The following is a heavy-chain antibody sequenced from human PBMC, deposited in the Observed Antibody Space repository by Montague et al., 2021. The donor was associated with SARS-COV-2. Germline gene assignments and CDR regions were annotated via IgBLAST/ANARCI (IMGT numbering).Heavy chain of an antibody. Sequence: SLRLYCAASGFTFSSYAMHWVRQAPGKGLEWVAVISYDGSNKYYADSVKGRFTISRDNSKNTLYLQMNSLRAEDTAVYYCAAEMATISAPLDYWGQGTLVTVSS. D-gene: IGHD5-24*01. V-gene: IGHV3-30*04. CDR2: ISYDGSNK. CDR3: AAEMATISAPLDY. CDR1: GFTFSSYA. J-gene: IGHJ4*02.